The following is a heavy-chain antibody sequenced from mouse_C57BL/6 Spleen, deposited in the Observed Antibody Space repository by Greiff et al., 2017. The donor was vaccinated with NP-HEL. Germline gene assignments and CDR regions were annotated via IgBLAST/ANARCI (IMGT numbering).Heavy chain of an antibody. CDR2: IYPRSGTN. CDR3: ARGEDDGYPSY. Sequence: QVQLQQSGAELARPGASVKLSCKASGYTFPSYGISWVKQRTGQGLEWLGEIYPRSGTNYYTEKFKGQATLTADKTCRTAYMGLRSLTSEDAAVYFCARGEDDGYPSYWGQGTSVTVSS. J-gene: IGHJ4*01. D-gene: IGHD2-3*01. V-gene: IGHV1-81*01. CDR1: GYTFPSYG.